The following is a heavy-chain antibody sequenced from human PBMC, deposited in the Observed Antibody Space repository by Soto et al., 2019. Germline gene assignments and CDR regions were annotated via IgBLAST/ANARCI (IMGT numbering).Heavy chain of an antibody. Sequence: SETLSLTCTVSGGSISGYYWSWIRQPAGKGLEWIGRIYTSGSTNYNPSLKSRVTMSVDTSKNQFSLKLSSVTAADTAVYYCARACSSNSCYDVFDYWGQGTLVTVSS. CDR1: GGSISGYY. J-gene: IGHJ4*02. D-gene: IGHD2-2*01. CDR2: IYTSGST. V-gene: IGHV4-4*07. CDR3: ARACSSNSCYDVFDY.